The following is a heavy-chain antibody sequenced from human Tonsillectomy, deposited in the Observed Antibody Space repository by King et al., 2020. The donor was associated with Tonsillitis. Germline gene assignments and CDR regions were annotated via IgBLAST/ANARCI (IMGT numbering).Heavy chain of an antibody. CDR1: GFTFSGSA. Sequence: VQLVESGGGLVQPGGSLKLSCAASGFTFSGSALHWVRQASGKGLEGVVGIRDKVNSYATADAASVKGRFTISRDDSKNTAYLQMNSLKTEDTAVYYCSRRDSSGYFYPWGQGTLVTVSS. V-gene: IGHV3-73*01. D-gene: IGHD3-22*01. CDR3: SRRDSSGYFYP. CDR2: IRDKVNSYAT. J-gene: IGHJ5*02.